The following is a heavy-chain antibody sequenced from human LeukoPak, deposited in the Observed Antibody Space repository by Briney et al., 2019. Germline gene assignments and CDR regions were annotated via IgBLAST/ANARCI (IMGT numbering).Heavy chain of an antibody. CDR2: INPSGGST. D-gene: IGHD3-16*02. J-gene: IGHJ6*02. Sequence: ASVKVSCKASGYTFTSYYMHWVRQAPGQGLEWMGIINPSGGSTSYAQKFQGRVTMTRDTSTSTVYMELSSLRSEDTAVYYCARADRGLYYYYYGMDVWGQGTTVTVSS. CDR1: GYTFTSYY. V-gene: IGHV1-46*01. CDR3: ARADRGLYYYYYGMDV.